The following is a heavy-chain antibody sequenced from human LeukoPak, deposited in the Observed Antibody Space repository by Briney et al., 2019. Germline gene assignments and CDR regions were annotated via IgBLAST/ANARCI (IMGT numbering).Heavy chain of an antibody. CDR3: ARGRYVDWLFDY. CDR1: GFRCSDYW. D-gene: IGHD3-9*01. Sequence: GGSLRLSCAASGFRCSDYWMTWVRQAPGKGLEWVANIEQDGGEKYYVDSVKGRFTISRDNAKNSLYLHMNRLRVEDTAVYYCARGRYVDWLFDYWGQGTLVTVSS. CDR2: IEQDGGEK. J-gene: IGHJ4*02. V-gene: IGHV3-7*03.